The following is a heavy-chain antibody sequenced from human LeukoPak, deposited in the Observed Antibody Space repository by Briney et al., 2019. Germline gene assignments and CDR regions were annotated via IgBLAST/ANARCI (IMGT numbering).Heavy chain of an antibody. D-gene: IGHD3-10*01. J-gene: IGHJ4*02. CDR3: AKFMVRGVIILDY. CDR1: GCTFSSYA. Sequence: GSLRLSCAASGCTFSSYAMSWVRQAPGKGLEWVSDISGGGGNTYYADSVKGRFTISRDNSKNTLYLQMNSLRAEDTAVYYCAKFMVRGVIILDYWGQGTPVTVSS. V-gene: IGHV3-23*01. CDR2: ISGGGGNT.